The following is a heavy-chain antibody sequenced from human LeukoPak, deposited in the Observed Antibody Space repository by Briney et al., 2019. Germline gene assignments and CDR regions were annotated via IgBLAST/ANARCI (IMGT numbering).Heavy chain of an antibody. V-gene: IGHV4-34*01. CDR2: INHSGST. CDR1: GGSFSGYY. CDR3: ARHLLPVSGRYRLSVRNWFDP. Sequence: PSETLSLTCAVYGGSFSGYYWSWIRQPPGKGLEWIGEINHSGSTNYNPSLKSRVTISVDTSKNQFSLKLSSVTAADTAVYYCARHLLPVSGRYRLSVRNWFDPWGQGTLVTVSS. J-gene: IGHJ5*02. D-gene: IGHD6-19*01.